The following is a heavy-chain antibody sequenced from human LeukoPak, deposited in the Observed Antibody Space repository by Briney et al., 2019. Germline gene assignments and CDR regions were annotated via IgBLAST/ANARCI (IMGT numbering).Heavy chain of an antibody. CDR2: IRPDGSEK. D-gene: IGHD3-10*01. J-gene: IGHJ6*02. V-gene: IGHV3-7*01. Sequence: GGSLRLSCAASGYTFSNYSMTWVRQAPGKGLEWVSNIRPDGSEKNYPDSVKGRITISRDNAKNPLYLQLNSLRADDEAVYYSVRDKPPPSYLGSGSLYGMDVWGRGTTVTVSS. CDR1: GYTFSNYS. CDR3: VRDKPPPSYLGSGSLYGMDV.